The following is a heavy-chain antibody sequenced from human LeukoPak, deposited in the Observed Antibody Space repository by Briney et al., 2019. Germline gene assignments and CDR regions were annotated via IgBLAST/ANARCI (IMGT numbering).Heavy chain of an antibody. V-gene: IGHV3-48*01. J-gene: IGHJ5*02. CDR3: ARDGWFGDYNWFDP. D-gene: IGHD3-10*01. Sequence: GGSLRLSCAAPGFTFSSYSMNWVRQAPGKGLEWISYISSASNTIYYADSVKGRFTISRGNAKNSVYLQMNSLRAEDTAMYYCARDGWFGDYNWFDPWGQGTLVTVSS. CDR2: ISSASNTI. CDR1: GFTFSSYS.